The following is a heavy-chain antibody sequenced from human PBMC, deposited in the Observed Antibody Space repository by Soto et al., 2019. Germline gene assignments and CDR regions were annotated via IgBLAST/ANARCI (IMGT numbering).Heavy chain of an antibody. CDR3: ARDRGGYGPPDV. CDR2: ISGSSGYT. V-gene: IGHV3-11*06. D-gene: IGHD3-10*01. CDR1: GFSFSDSY. J-gene: IGHJ6*02. Sequence: QVQLVESGGGLVKPGGSLRLSCAASGFSFSDSYMSWVRQAPGKWLEWVAYISGSSGYTGYADSVKGRFTTSRDNAKTSLYLQMNSLRVEDTAVYYCARDRGGYGPPDVWGQGTTVTVSS.